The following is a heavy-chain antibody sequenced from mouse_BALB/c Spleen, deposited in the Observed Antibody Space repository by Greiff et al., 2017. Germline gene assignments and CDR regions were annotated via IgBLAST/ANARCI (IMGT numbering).Heavy chain of an antibody. CDR1: GYSITSDYA. V-gene: IGHV3-2*02. J-gene: IGHJ4*01. Sequence: EVKLVESGPGLVKPSQSLSLTCTVTGYSITSDYAWNWIRQFPGNKLEWMGYISYSGSTSYNPSLKSRISITRDTSKNQFFLQLNSVTTEDTATYYCAGDYYGYYAMDYWGQGTSVTVSS. CDR2: ISYSGST. CDR3: AGDYYGYYAMDY. D-gene: IGHD1-2*01.